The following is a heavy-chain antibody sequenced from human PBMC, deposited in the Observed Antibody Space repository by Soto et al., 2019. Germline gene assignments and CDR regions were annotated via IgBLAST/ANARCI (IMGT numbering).Heavy chain of an antibody. Sequence: DVQLLESGGGLVQPGGSLRLSCVASGFTFYSHAMSWVRQAPGQGLEWVSGTSASGAGTYYADSVKGRFTMSRDNDRNPVWRQMNSPRVEDTTVYYCIDGEAIGPPPLDPWGQGTLVIVSS. CDR3: IDGEAIGPPPLDP. J-gene: IGHJ5*02. CDR2: TSASGAGT. CDR1: GFTFYSHA. V-gene: IGHV3-23*01.